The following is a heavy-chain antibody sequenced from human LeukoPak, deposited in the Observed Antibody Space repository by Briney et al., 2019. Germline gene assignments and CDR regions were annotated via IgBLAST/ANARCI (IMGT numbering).Heavy chain of an antibody. CDR1: GFTFSNYA. CDR3: ATSRGYYDFWSGMTDYYYYGMDV. V-gene: IGHV3-23*01. CDR2: ISGSGGST. J-gene: IGHJ6*02. Sequence: GGSLRLSCAASGFTFSNYAMNWVRQAPGKGLEWVSAISGSGGSTYYADSVKGRFTISRDNSKNTLYLQMNSLRAEDTAVYYCATSRGYYDFWSGMTDYYYYGMDVWGQGTTVTVSS. D-gene: IGHD3-3*01.